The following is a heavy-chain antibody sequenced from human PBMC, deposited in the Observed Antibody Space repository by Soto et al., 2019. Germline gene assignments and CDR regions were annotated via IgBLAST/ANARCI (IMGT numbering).Heavy chain of an antibody. J-gene: IGHJ5*02. D-gene: IGHD4-4*01. CDR2: IKEDGTEQ. CDR1: GFSFSGYW. V-gene: IGHV3-7*01. Sequence: EIQLMQSGGGLARPGGSLSLSCAASGFSFSGYWLSWVRQAPGKGPEWVANIKEDGTEQHYVDSVKGRFTISRDNSENSLFLQLNNLRAEDSAIYYCAITTSTVSYWFDPWGPGTQVTVSS. CDR3: AITTSTVSYWFDP.